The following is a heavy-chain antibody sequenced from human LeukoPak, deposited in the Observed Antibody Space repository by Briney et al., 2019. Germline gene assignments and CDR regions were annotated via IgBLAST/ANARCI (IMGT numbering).Heavy chain of an antibody. CDR1: GGSFSGYY. V-gene: IGHV4-34*01. D-gene: IGHD3-22*01. CDR2: INHSGST. J-gene: IGHJ5*02. Sequence: SETLSLTCAVYGGSFSGYYWSWIRQPPGKGLEWIGEINHSGSTNYNPSLKSRVTISVDTSKNQFSLKLSSVTAADTAVYYCASRSSSGYYPWGQGTLVTVSS. CDR3: ASRSSSGYYP.